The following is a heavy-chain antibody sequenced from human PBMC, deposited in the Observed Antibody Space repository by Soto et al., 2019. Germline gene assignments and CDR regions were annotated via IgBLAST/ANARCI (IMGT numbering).Heavy chain of an antibody. D-gene: IGHD3-9*01. CDR1: GGTFSSYT. J-gene: IGHJ3*02. CDR3: ARPVLRYFDWLLKDDAFDI. V-gene: IGHV1-69*02. CDR2: IIPILGIA. Sequence: QVQLVQSGAEVKKPGYSVKVSCKASGGTFSSYTISWVRQAPGQGLEWMGRIIPILGIANYAQKFQGRVTITADKSSSTAYMELSSLRSEDTAVYYCARPVLRYFDWLLKDDAFDIWGQGTMVTVSS.